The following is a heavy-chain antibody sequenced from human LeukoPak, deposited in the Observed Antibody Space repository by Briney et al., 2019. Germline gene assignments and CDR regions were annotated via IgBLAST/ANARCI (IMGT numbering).Heavy chain of an antibody. V-gene: IGHV6-1*01. CDR2: TYYRSKWYN. CDR1: GDSVSNNSAA. J-gene: IGHJ4*02. Sequence: SQTLSLTCAISGDSVSNNSAAWTWIRQSPSRGLEWLGRTYYRSKWYNEYAVSVKSRITINPDTSKNQFSLQLNSVTPEDTAVYYCAREGYYDYVWGAFDYWGQGTLVTVSS. D-gene: IGHD3-16*01. CDR3: AREGYYDYVWGAFDY.